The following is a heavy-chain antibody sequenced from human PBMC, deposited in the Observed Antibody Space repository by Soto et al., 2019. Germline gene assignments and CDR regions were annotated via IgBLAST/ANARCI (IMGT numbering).Heavy chain of an antibody. V-gene: IGHV1-18*01. J-gene: IGHJ4*02. CDR2: ISAYNGNT. Sequence: ASVKVSFKASGYTFTSYGISWVRQAPGQGLEWMGWISAYNGNTNYAQKLQGRVTMTTDTSTSTAYMELRSLRSDDTAVYYCASLDYYDSSGYSFDYWGQGTLVTVSS. D-gene: IGHD3-22*01. CDR1: GYTFTSYG. CDR3: ASLDYYDSSGYSFDY.